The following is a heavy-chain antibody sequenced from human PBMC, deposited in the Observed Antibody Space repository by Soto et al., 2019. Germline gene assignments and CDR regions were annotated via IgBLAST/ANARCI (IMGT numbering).Heavy chain of an antibody. CDR1: GFTFSSYG. Sequence: PGGSLRLSCAASGFTFSSYGMHWVRQAPGKGLEWVAVISYDGSNKYYADSVKGRFTISRDNSKNTLYLQMNSLRAEDTAVYYCAKEPHSAYGCSNGVFYYALYDFDYWGQGTLVTVSS. D-gene: IGHD2-8*01. CDR3: AKEPHSAYGCSNGVFYYALYDFDY. CDR2: ISYDGSNK. J-gene: IGHJ4*02. V-gene: IGHV3-30*18.